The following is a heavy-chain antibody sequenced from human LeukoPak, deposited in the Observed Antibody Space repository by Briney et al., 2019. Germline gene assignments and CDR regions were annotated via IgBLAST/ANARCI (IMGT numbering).Heavy chain of an antibody. Sequence: SETLSLTCAVYGGSFSGYYWSWIRQPPGKGLEWIGEIYHSGSTNYNPSLKSRVTISVDKSKNQFSLKLSSVTAADTAVYYCARVCDDYVWGSYRTFDYWGQGTLVTVSS. J-gene: IGHJ4*02. V-gene: IGHV4-34*01. CDR1: GGSFSGYY. CDR2: IYHSGST. CDR3: ARVCDDYVWGSYRTFDY. D-gene: IGHD3-16*02.